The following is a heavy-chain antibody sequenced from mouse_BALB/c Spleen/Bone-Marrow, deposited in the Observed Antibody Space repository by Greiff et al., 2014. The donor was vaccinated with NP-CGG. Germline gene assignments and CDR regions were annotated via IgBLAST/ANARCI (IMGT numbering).Heavy chain of an antibody. CDR2: INPVNGRN. J-gene: IGHJ1*01. D-gene: IGHD1-1*01. V-gene: IGHV1S81*02. Sequence: QVQLQQPGAELVKPGASVKLSCKPSGYTFTSYWIHWVKQRPGQGLEWIGEINPVNGRNDYNEKFKNKATLTVDKSSSTAYMQLSSLTSEDPAVYYCTRYYSWYFDVWGAGTTVTVSS. CDR3: TRYYSWYFDV. CDR1: GYTFTSYW.